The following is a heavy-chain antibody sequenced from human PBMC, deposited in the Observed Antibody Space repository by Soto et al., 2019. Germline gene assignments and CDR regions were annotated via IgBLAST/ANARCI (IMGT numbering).Heavy chain of an antibody. V-gene: IGHV4-34*01. D-gene: IGHD5-12*01. CDR1: GGSFSGYY. Sequence: QVQLQQWGAGLLKPSETLSLTCAVYGGSFSGYYWSWIRQPPGKGLEWIGEINHSGCTNYNPSLKSRVTISVDTSKNQFSLKLSSVTAADTAVYYCARGGGWLRLNWFDPWGQGTLVTVSS. CDR2: INHSGCT. CDR3: ARGGGWLRLNWFDP. J-gene: IGHJ5*02.